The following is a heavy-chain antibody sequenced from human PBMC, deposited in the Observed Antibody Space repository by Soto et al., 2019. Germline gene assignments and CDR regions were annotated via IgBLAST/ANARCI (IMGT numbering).Heavy chain of an antibody. D-gene: IGHD4-4*01. CDR3: AKMTTLSSDPY. CDR2: ISGTGGST. Sequence: GGSLRLSCAASGFTFSSYAMSWFRQAPGKGLEWVSSISGTGGSTYYADSVKGRFTISRDNSKNTLYLQFNSLRADDTAVYYCAKMTTLSSDPYWGQGTLVTVSS. CDR1: GFTFSSYA. V-gene: IGHV3-23*01. J-gene: IGHJ4*02.